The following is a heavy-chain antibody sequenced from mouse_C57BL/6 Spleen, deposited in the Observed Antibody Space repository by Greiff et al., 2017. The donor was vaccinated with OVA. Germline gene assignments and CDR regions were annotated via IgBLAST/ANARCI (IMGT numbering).Heavy chain of an antibody. D-gene: IGHD2-3*01. V-gene: IGHV1-20*01. CDR1: GYSFTGYF. CDR2: INPYNGDT. J-gene: IGHJ3*01. Sequence: VQLQQSGPELVKPGDSVKISCKASGYSFTGYFMNWVMQSHGKSLEWIGRINPYNGDTFYNQKFKGKATLTVDKSSSTAHMALRSLTSEDSAVYYCASDGSFAYWGQGTLVTVSA. CDR3: ASDGSFAY.